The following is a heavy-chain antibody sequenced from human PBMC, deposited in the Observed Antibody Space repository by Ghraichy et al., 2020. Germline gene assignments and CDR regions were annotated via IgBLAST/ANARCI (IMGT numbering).Heavy chain of an antibody. Sequence: GGSLRLACAASGFTFSSNRMNWVRQAPGKGLEGVSSISSGSSYIYYADSVEGRFTISRDNAKKSLYLQMNSLRAEDTAVYYCVRDNSVYDFWSGAPSYGFDILGQGAMVTVSS. D-gene: IGHD3-3*01. CDR3: VRDNSVYDFWSGAPSYGFDI. CDR1: GFTFSSNR. V-gene: IGHV3-21*01. J-gene: IGHJ3*02. CDR2: ISSGSSYI.